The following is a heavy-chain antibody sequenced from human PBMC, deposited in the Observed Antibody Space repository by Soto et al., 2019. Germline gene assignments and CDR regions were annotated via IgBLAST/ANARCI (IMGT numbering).Heavy chain of an antibody. CDR2: ISSSGDIT. CDR3: ARDDCSGGSCYYYYYYKDV. Sequence: PGGSLRLSCAASGFPFSEFYMTWIRQTPGKGLEWVSYISSSGDITNYADSVKGRFTISRDNAKNSLYLQMNSLRAEDTAVYYCARDDCSGGSCYYYYYYKDVWGKGTTVTVSS. V-gene: IGHV3-11*01. D-gene: IGHD2-15*01. CDR1: GFPFSEFY. J-gene: IGHJ6*03.